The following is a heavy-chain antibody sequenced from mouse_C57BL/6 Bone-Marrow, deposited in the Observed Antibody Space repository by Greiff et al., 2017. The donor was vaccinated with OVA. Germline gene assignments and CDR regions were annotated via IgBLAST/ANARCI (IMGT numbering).Heavy chain of an antibody. J-gene: IGHJ3*01. V-gene: IGHV2-2*01. D-gene: IGHD2-1*01. CDR1: GFSFTSYG. CDR2: IWRGGST. Sequence: QVQLQQSGPGLVQPSQSLSITCTVSGFSFTSYGVHWVRQSPGTGLAWLGVIWRGGSTDYNAAFLSRLSISTDHYQSQDVVKMNRLQADDTAIYYCARNLGGNYSFAYWGQGTLVTVSA. CDR3: ARNLGGNYSFAY.